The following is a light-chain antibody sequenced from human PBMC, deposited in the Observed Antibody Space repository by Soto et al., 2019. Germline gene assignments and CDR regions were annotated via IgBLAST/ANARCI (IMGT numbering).Light chain of an antibody. CDR2: GAS. CDR3: QQYHNLWT. CDR1: QSVSSY. J-gene: IGKJ1*01. Sequence: EIVLTQSPATLSLSPGERATLSCRASQSVSSYLAWYQQKPGQAPRLLIYGASNRATGIPDRFSGSGSGTEFTLTITSLQSEDFALYYCQQYHNLWTFGQGTKVDI. V-gene: IGKV3D-15*01.